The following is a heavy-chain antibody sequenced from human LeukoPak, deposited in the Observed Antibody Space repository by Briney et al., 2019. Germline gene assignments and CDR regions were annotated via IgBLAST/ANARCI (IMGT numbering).Heavy chain of an antibody. V-gene: IGHV1-24*01. CDR1: GYTLTELS. J-gene: IGHJ6*03. D-gene: IGHD6-19*01. CDR2: FDPEDGET. CDR3: ARRAVGNSYYYSMDV. Sequence: VASVKVSCKVSGYTLTELSVHWVRQAPGKGLEWMGGFDPEDGETIYAQKFQGRVTMTEDTSTDTAYMELSSLRSEDTAVYYCARRAVGNSYYYSMDVWGKGTTVTVSS.